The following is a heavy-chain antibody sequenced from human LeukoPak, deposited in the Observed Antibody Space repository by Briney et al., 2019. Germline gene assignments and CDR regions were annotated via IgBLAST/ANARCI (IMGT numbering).Heavy chain of an antibody. CDR3: ARFGVIANNWFDP. Sequence: NLGESLKISCKGSGYSFTSYWIGWVRQMPGKGLEWMGIIYPGDSDTRYSPSFQGQVTISADKSISTAYLQWSSLKASDTAMYYCARFGVIANNWFDPWGQGTLVTVSS. V-gene: IGHV5-51*01. D-gene: IGHD3-10*01. CDR1: GYSFTSYW. J-gene: IGHJ5*02. CDR2: IYPGDSDT.